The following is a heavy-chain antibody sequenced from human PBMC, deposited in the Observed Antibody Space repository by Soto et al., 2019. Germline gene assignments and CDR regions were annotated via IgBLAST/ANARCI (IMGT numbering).Heavy chain of an antibody. D-gene: IGHD6-13*01. CDR3: ARGRIVVAAAGITSYFDY. V-gene: IGHV4-34*01. Sequence: LSGQLSLSCAVYGGSLSGYYCSWIRQPPGKGLEWIGEINHSGSTNYSPSLKSRVTISVDTSKNQFSLKLSSVTAADTAVYYCARGRIVVAAAGITSYFDYCGKG. CDR1: GGSLSGYY. J-gene: IGHJ4*02. CDR2: INHSGST.